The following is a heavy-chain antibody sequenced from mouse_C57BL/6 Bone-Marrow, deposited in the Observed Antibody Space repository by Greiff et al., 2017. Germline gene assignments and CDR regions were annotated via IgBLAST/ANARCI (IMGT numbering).Heavy chain of an antibody. CDR3: ARYPLYYYGSSYGYYAMDY. D-gene: IGHD1-1*01. Sequence: EVQLQQPGPELVKPGASVKISCKASGYTFTDYYMNWVKQSHGKSLEWIGDINPNNGGTSYNQKFKGKATLTVDKSSSTAYMELRSLTSEDTAVYYCARYPLYYYGSSYGYYAMDYWGQGTSVTVSS. J-gene: IGHJ4*01. CDR1: GYTFTDYY. CDR2: INPNNGGT. V-gene: IGHV1-26*01.